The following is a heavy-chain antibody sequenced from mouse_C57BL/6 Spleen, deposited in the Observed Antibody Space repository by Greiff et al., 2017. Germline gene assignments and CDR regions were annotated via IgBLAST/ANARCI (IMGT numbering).Heavy chain of an antibody. V-gene: IGHV1-66*01. J-gene: IGHJ4*01. CDR2: IYPGSGNT. D-gene: IGHD1-1*01. CDR1: GYSFTSYY. Sequence: QVQLQQSGPELVKPGASVKISCKASGYSFTSYYIHWVKQRPGQGLEWIGWIYPGSGNTKYNEKFKGKATLTADTSSSTAYMQLSSLTSEDSAVYYCARKGDYGSTSYAMDYWGQGTSVTVSA. CDR3: ARKGDYGSTSYAMDY.